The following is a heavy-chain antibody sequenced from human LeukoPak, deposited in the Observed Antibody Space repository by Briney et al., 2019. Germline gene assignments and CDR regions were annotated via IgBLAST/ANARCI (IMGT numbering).Heavy chain of an antibody. J-gene: IGHJ6*03. CDR1: GFTVSSNY. D-gene: IGHD6-6*01. Sequence: GGSLRLSCAASGFTVSSNYMSWVRQAPGKGLGWVSVIYSGGSTYYADSVKGRFTISRDNSKNTLYLQMNSLRAEDTAVYYCARGGSSPYYYYYYYMDVWGKGTTVTVSS. CDR3: ARGGSSPYYYYYYYMDV. V-gene: IGHV3-53*01. CDR2: IYSGGST.